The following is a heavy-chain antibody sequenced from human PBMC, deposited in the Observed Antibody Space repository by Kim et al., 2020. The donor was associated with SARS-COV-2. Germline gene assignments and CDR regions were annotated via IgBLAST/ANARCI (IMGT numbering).Heavy chain of an antibody. J-gene: IGHJ4*02. D-gene: IGHD3-3*01. V-gene: IGHV4-34*01. CDR2: INHSGST. CDR1: GGSFSGYY. CDR3: ARGPHYDFWPLPDC. Sequence: SETLSLTCAVYGGSFSGYYWSWIRQPPGKGLEWIGEINHSGSTNYNPSLKSRVTISVDTSKNQFSLKLSSVTAADTAVYYCARGPHYDFWPLPDCWGQGTLVTVSS.